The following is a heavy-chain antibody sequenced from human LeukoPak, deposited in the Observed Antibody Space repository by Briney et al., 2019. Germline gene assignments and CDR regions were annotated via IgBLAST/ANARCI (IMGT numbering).Heavy chain of an antibody. CDR1: GFTFSSYA. V-gene: IGHV3-23*01. J-gene: IGHJ4*02. D-gene: IGHD2-15*01. CDR3: AKARGGIVVVVAATQLDY. Sequence: GGSLRLSCAASGFTFSSYAMSWVRQAPGKGLEWVSAISGSGGSTYYADSVKGRFTISRDNSKNTLYLQMNSLRAEDTAVYYCAKARGGIVVVVAATQLDYWGQGTLVTVSS. CDR2: ISGSGGST.